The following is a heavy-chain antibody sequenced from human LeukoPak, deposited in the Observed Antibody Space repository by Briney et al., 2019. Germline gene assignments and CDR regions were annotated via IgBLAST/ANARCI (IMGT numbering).Heavy chain of an antibody. CDR1: GGSISSGGYY. CDR3: ARELYCGGDCYSGFDY. V-gene: IGHV4-31*03. J-gene: IGHJ4*02. D-gene: IGHD2-21*02. CDR2: IYYSGST. Sequence: PSETLSLTCTVSGGSISSGGYYWSWIRQHPGKGLGWIGYIYYSGSTYYNPSLKSRVTISVDTSKSQFSLKLSSVTAADTAVYYCARELYCGGDCYSGFDYWGQGTLVTVSS.